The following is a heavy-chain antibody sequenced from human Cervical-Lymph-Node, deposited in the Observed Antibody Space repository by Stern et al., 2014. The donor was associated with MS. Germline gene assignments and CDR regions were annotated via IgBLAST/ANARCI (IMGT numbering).Heavy chain of an antibody. CDR3: AKDISERHYYFDS. CDR1: GFTFDDCA. CDR2: ISANSNNI. V-gene: IGHV3-9*01. J-gene: IGHJ4*02. D-gene: IGHD3-16*02. Sequence: EVHLVESGGGSVQPGRSLRLSCAASGFTFDDCAMHWVRQAPGKGLEWVSGISANSNNIGYADSVRGRFTISRDNAKNSLYLQMNGLRPEDTALYYCAKDISERHYYFDSWGEGTLVTVSS.